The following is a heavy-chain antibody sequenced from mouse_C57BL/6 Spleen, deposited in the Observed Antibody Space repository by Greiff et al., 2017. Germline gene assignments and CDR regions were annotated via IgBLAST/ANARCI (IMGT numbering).Heavy chain of an antibody. CDR3: AREAELLPYLDY. J-gene: IGHJ2*01. CDR1: GYSITSGYD. D-gene: IGHD2-12*01. V-gene: IGHV3-1*01. CDR2: ISYSGST. Sequence: DVKLQESGPGMVKPSQSLSLTCTVTGYSITSGYDWHWIRHFPGNKLEWMGYISYSGSTNYNPSLKSRISITHDTSKNHFFLKLNTVTTEDTATYYCAREAELLPYLDYWGQGTTLTVSS.